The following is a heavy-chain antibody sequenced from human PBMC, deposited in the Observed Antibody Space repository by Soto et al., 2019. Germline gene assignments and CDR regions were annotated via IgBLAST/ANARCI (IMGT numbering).Heavy chain of an antibody. J-gene: IGHJ4*02. CDR2: ISYDGSNK. Sequence: QVQLVESGGGVVQPGRSLRLSCAASGFLFTTYGMHWVREGPGKGLEWVAVISYDGSNKYYADSVKGRFTISRDNSKNTLYLQMNSLRPEDTALYYCVGGQYYFDYRGQGTLVTVSS. D-gene: IGHD3-10*01. CDR3: VGGQYYFDY. V-gene: IGHV3-30*03. CDR1: GFLFTTYG.